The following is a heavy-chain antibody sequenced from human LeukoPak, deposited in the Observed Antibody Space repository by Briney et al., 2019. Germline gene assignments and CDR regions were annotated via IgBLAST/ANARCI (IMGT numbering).Heavy chain of an antibody. D-gene: IGHD6-6*01. CDR2: INHSGST. CDR3: ARGPQYSSSSSVINRLGLGY. J-gene: IGHJ4*02. Sequence: SETLSLTCAVYGGSFSGCYWSWIRQPPGKGLEWIGEINHSGSTNYNPSLKSRVTISVDTSKNQFSLKLSSVTTADTAVYYCARGPQYSSSSSVINRLGLGYWGQGTLVTVSS. CDR1: GGSFSGCY. V-gene: IGHV4-34*01.